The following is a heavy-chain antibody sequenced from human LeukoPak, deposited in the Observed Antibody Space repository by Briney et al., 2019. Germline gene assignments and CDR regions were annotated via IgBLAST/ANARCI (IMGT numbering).Heavy chain of an antibody. V-gene: IGHV4-61*01. Sequence: SETLSLTCTVSGGSVSSGSYYWSWIRQPPGKGLEWIGYIYYSGSTNYNLSLKSRVTISVDTSKNQFSLKLSSVTAADTAVYYCARDRAGVYGDLFYYYYYGMDVWGQGTTVTVSS. D-gene: IGHD4-17*01. CDR3: ARDRAGVYGDLFYYYYYGMDV. J-gene: IGHJ6*02. CDR1: GGSVSSGSYY. CDR2: IYYSGST.